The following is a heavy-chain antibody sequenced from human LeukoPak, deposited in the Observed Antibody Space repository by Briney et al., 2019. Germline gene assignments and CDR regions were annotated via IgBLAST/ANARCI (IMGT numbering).Heavy chain of an antibody. Sequence: GSLRLSCAASGFTFSNYWMSWVRQAPGKGLEWVANVKEDGSEKNYVDSVKGRFTISRDNAQDSLYLQMNSLRAEDTAVYYCARDRGYSNFDYWGQGTLVTVSS. V-gene: IGHV3-7*01. J-gene: IGHJ4*02. D-gene: IGHD4-11*01. CDR1: GFTFSNYW. CDR2: VKEDGSEK. CDR3: ARDRGYSNFDY.